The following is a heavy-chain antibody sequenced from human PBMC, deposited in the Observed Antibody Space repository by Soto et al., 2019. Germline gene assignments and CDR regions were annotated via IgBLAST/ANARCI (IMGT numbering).Heavy chain of an antibody. Sequence: EVQLVESGGGLVQPGGSLRLSCAASGFTVSSNYMSWVRQAPGKGLEWVSVIYSGGSTYYADSVKGRFTISRDNSKNTLYLQMNSLRAEDTAVYYCARGGYCSSTSCSGDAFDIWGQWTMVTVSS. CDR1: GFTVSSNY. V-gene: IGHV3-66*01. J-gene: IGHJ3*02. CDR2: IYSGGST. D-gene: IGHD2-2*01. CDR3: ARGGYCSSTSCSGDAFDI.